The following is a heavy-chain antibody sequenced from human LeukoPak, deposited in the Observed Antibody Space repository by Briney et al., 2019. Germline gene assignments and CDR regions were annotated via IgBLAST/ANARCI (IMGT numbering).Heavy chain of an antibody. CDR2: IKPDGSDK. CDR1: GFTFSSYW. V-gene: IGHV3-7*01. CDR3: ARAGNLDN. Sequence: GGSLRLSCAASGFTFSSYWMSWVRQAPGKGLEWVAQIKPDGSDKYYVDSVKGRFTISRDNAKNSLNLQMNSLRAEDTAVYYCARAGNLDNWGQGTLVTVSS. D-gene: IGHD4-23*01. J-gene: IGHJ4*02.